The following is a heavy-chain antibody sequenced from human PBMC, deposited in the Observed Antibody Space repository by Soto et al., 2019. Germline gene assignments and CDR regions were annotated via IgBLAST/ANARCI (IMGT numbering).Heavy chain of an antibody. Sequence: PSGSLTLSCAASGGSFSDYYMTWIRQPPGKGLEWVGEINQSENTNYNPYHKSRVTISVDTSKNQCYIKLRSVTAADTAAYFGARGISVRVEDKSDASDKYYFDSWGQGTLVTVSS. CDR3: ARGISVRVEDKSDASDKYYFDS. D-gene: IGHD3-3*01. V-gene: IGHV4-34*01. J-gene: IGHJ4*02. CDR2: INQSENT. CDR1: GGSFSDYY.